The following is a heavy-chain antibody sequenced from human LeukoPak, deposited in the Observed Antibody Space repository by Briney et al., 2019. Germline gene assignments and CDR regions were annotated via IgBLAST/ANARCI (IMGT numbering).Heavy chain of an antibody. CDR2: ISGSGGST. Sequence: PGGSLRLSCAASGFTFSSYAMSWVRQAPGKGLEWVSAISGSGGSTYYADSVKGRFTISRDNAKNSLYLQMNSLRAEDTAVYYCARDSILWFGESLRQGFDPWGQGTLVTVSS. CDR1: GFTFSSYA. V-gene: IGHV3-23*01. CDR3: ARDSILWFGESLRQGFDP. J-gene: IGHJ5*02. D-gene: IGHD3-10*01.